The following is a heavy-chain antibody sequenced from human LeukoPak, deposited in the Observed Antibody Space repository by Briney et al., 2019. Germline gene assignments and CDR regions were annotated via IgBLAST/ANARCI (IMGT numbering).Heavy chain of an antibody. CDR1: GFTFSSYE. D-gene: IGHD6-6*01. CDR3: ARGSHRIEYRRSAAYDP. V-gene: IGHV3-48*03. CDR2: ISSSGSTI. Sequence: GGSLRLSCAASGFTFSSYEMNWVRQAPGKGLEWVSYISSSGSTIYYADSVKGRFTISRDYSKNTLYLQMNSLRAEDTAVYYCARGSHRIEYRRSAAYDPWGQGTLVTVSS. J-gene: IGHJ5*02.